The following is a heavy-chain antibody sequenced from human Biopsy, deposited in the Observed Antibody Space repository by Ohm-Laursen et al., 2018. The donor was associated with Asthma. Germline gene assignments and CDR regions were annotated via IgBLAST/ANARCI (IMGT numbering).Heavy chain of an antibody. D-gene: IGHD3-22*01. CDR2: ISSDGHNK. V-gene: IGHV3-30*03. CDR3: ARESGQDYGDSSGFDI. Sequence: SLRLSCSASGFVFSQSGMHWVRQAPGKGLEWVALISSDGHNKYYKDSVKGRFTISRDNSKLRLYLEINSLRVEDSAVYYCARESGQDYGDSSGFDIWGQGTKVAVSS. J-gene: IGHJ3*02. CDR1: GFVFSQSG.